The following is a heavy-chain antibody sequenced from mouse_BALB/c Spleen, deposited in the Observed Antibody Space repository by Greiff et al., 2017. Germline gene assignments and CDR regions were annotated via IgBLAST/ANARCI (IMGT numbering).Heavy chain of an antibody. CDR3: ARHDGSSFDY. J-gene: IGHJ2*01. CDR1: GFTFSSYT. D-gene: IGHD1-1*01. Sequence: EVKLMESGGGLVQPGGSLKLSCAASGFTFSSYTMSWVRQTPEKRLEWVAYISNGGGSTYYPDTVKGRFTISRDNAKNTLYLQMSSLKSEDTAMYYCARHDGSSFDYWGQGTTLTVSS. V-gene: IGHV5-12-2*01. CDR2: ISNGGGST.